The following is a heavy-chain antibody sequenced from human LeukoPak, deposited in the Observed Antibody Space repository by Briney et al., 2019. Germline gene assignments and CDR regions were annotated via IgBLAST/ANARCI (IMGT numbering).Heavy chain of an antibody. V-gene: IGHV3-23*01. Sequence: QSGGSLRLSCAASGFTFSSYAMSWVRQAPGKGLEWVSAISGSGGSTYYADSVKGRFTISRDNSKNTLYLQMNSLRAEDTAVYYCAKQESCSSTSCYRSPRSYGMDVWGQGTTVTVSS. CDR1: GFTFSSYA. D-gene: IGHD2-2*01. CDR3: AKQESCSSTSCYRSPRSYGMDV. CDR2: ISGSGGST. J-gene: IGHJ6*02.